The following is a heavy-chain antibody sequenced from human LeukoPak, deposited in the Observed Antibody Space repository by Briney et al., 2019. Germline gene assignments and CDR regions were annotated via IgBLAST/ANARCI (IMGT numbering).Heavy chain of an antibody. J-gene: IGHJ5*02. V-gene: IGHV4-61*02. D-gene: IGHD4-11*01. CDR2: IYTSGST. CDR3: ARDRGDDYSPNWFDP. CDR1: GGSISSGSYY. Sequence: PSQTLSLTCTVSGGSISSGSYYWSWIRQPAGKGLEWIGRIYTSGSTNYNPSLKSRVTISVDTSKNQFSLKLSSVTAADTAVYYCARDRGDDYSPNWFDPWGQGTLVTVSS.